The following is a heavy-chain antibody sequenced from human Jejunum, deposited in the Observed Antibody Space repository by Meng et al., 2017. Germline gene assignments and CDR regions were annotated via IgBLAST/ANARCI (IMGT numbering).Heavy chain of an antibody. D-gene: IGHD3-10*01. CDR3: AKVTDASGTYYTSSLAV. CDR2: ISGSGGIT. CDR1: GFTFRRFA. V-gene: IGHV3-23*01. Sequence: GESLKISCAASGFTFRRFAMSWVRQAPGKGLEWVSVISGSGGITYYAESVKGRFIISRDNDENVLYLEMSSLRAEDTALYFCAKVTDASGTYYTSSLAVWGQGTLVTVSS. J-gene: IGHJ3*01.